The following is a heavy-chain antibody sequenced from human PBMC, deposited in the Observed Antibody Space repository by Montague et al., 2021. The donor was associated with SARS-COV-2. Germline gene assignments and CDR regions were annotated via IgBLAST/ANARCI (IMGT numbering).Heavy chain of an antibody. Sequence: SLRLSCATSGFNFRDYGMSWARRAPGKGLEWVGFIRSEATGGTTNYAASVRGRFTISRDDSKSILYLQMNSLEIEDTALYYCFIFCGGDCRNEAFDFWAKGQWSPS. V-gene: IGHV3-49*04. CDR3: FIFCGGDCRNEAFDF. CDR2: IRSEATGGTT. CDR1: GFNFRDYG. D-gene: IGHD2-21*02. J-gene: IGHJ3*01.